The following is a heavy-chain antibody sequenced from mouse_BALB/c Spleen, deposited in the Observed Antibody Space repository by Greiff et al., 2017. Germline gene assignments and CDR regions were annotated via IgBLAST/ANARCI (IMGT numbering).Heavy chain of an antibody. D-gene: IGHD2-14*01. CDR3: ARGGRYDDAMDY. J-gene: IGHJ4*01. CDR1: GYSITSDYA. CDR2: ISYSGST. Sequence: EVKLMESGPGLVKPSQSLSLTCTVTGYSITSDYAWNWIRQFPGNKLEWMGYISYSGSTSYNPSLKSRISITRDTSKNQFFLQLNSVTTEDTATYYCARGGRYDDAMDYWGQGTSVTVSS. V-gene: IGHV3-2*02.